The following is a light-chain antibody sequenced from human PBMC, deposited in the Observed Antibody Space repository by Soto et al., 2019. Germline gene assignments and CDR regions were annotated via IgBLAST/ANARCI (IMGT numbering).Light chain of an antibody. V-gene: IGLV2-14*01. CDR1: SSDVGGYNY. CDR2: DVS. J-gene: IGLJ1*01. CDR3: SSYTSSSTLYV. Sequence: QSVLTQPASVSGSPGQSITISCTGTSSDVGGYNYVSWCQQHPGKAPKLMIYDVSNRPSGVSNRFSGSKSGNTASLTISGLQAEDEADYYCSSYTSSSTLYVFGNGTKAHRP.